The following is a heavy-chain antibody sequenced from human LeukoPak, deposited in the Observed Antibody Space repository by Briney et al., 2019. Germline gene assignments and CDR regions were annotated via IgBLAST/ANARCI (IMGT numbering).Heavy chain of an antibody. V-gene: IGHV1-3*01. Sequence: ASVKVSCKASGYTFAKXXXXWVRQAPGQXXXXXXXXXXGNGNTRYSQKFQGGVTITRDTSASTAYMELSSLRSEDTAVYYCARVSTIFGVTSRYWFDPWGQGTLVTVSS. D-gene: IGHD3-3*01. CDR2: XXXGNGNT. J-gene: IGHJ5*02. CDR1: GYTFAKXX. CDR3: ARVSTIFGVTSRYWFDP.